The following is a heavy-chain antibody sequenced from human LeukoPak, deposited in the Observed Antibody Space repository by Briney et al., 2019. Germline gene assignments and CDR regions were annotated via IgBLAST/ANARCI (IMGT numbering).Heavy chain of an antibody. CDR1: GFTFSDYG. D-gene: IGHD2-21*02. V-gene: IGHV3-30*18. Sequence: GGSLRLSCTASGFTFSDYGMHWVRQAPGKGLEWVAVTAHDGRNNLYAESGRGRFTISRDNSKNTLYLQMNSLRAEDTAVYYCVKDRGDLPPYFDNWGQGTLVTVSS. J-gene: IGHJ4*02. CDR2: TAHDGRNN. CDR3: VKDRGDLPPYFDN.